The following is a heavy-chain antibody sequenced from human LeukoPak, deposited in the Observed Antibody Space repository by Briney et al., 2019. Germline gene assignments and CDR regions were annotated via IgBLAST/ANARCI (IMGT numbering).Heavy chain of an antibody. V-gene: IGHV3-7*01. D-gene: IGHD3-10*01. CDR1: GFTFSSCW. Sequence: GGSLRLSCAASGFTFSSCWMSWVRQAPGKGLEWVANIKQDGSEKYYVDSVKGRFTISRDNAKNSLYLQMNSLRAEDTAVYYCARDFGYYGSGVNWFDPWGQGTLVTVSS. CDR3: ARDFGYYGSGVNWFDP. CDR2: IKQDGSEK. J-gene: IGHJ5*02.